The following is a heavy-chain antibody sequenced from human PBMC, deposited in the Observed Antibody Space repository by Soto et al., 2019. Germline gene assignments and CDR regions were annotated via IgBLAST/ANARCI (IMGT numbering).Heavy chain of an antibody. D-gene: IGHD1-26*01. CDR2: IYWNDAM. CDR1: GFSLTTSGVG. V-gene: IGHV2-5*01. Sequence: QITLKESGPTLVKPTQTLTLTCTFSGFSLTTSGVGVGWIRQPPGKALEWLALIYWNDAMRYSPSLKSRRTTTRVTASDPVVLITINIDPLETATYEVAYRLRCGRTFAYWCQGTLV. CDR3: AYRLRCGRTFAY. J-gene: IGHJ4*02.